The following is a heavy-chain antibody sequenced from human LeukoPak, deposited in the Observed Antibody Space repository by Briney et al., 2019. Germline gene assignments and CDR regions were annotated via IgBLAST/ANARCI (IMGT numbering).Heavy chain of an antibody. V-gene: IGHV3-9*01. J-gene: IGHJ3*02. CDR3: AKDRGGYSGHDAFDI. D-gene: IGHD5-12*01. CDR1: GFTFDDYA. Sequence: GGSLRLSCAASGFTFDDYAMHWVRQAPGKGLEWVSGISWNSGSIGYADSVKGRFTISRDNAKNSLYLQMNSLRAEDTALYYCAKDRGGYSGHDAFDIWGQGTMVTVSS. CDR2: ISWNSGSI.